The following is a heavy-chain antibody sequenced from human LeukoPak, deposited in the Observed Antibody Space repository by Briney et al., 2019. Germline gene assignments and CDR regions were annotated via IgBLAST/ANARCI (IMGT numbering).Heavy chain of an antibody. D-gene: IGHD6-19*01. J-gene: IGHJ4*02. CDR1: GGSISSYY. V-gene: IGHV4-4*07. CDR2: IYTSGST. Sequence: SETLALTCTVSGGSISSYYWSWIRQPAGKGLEWIGRIYTSGSTNYNPSLKSRVTMSVDTSKNQFSLKLSSVTAADTAVYYCARSIAVAGKVNYFDYWGQGTLVTVSS. CDR3: ARSIAVAGKVNYFDY.